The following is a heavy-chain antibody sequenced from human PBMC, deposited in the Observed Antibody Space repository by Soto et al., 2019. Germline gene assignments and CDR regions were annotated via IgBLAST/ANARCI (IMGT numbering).Heavy chain of an antibody. CDR1: GFIFSSYD. D-gene: IGHD1-1*01. CDR3: AKATATSGGAFEI. J-gene: IGHJ3*02. Sequence: GSLRRAGAVSGFIFSSYDMSWVRQAPGKGLEWVSTILVGGSTHYEDAVKGRFTISRDTSKNTVYLQMNSLTAGDTAVYYCAKATATSGGAFEIYGQGTMVAVS. CDR2: ILVGGST. V-gene: IGHV3-23*01.